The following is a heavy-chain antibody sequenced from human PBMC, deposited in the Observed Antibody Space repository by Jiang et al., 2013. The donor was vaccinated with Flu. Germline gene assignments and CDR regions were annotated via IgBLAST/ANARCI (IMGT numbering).Heavy chain of an antibody. V-gene: IGHV4-59*01. D-gene: IGHD4-11*01. CDR1: SISSDY. CDR3: ARHLAGDSNYAIPDKGMDA. Sequence: SISSDYWSWIRQPPGNGLEWIGYVSHSGSTKYNPSLKSRVTISVDMSKNQFSLRLISVTAADTAIYYCARHLAGDSNYAIPDKGMDAWGQGTTVTVSS. J-gene: IGHJ6*02. CDR2: VSHSGST.